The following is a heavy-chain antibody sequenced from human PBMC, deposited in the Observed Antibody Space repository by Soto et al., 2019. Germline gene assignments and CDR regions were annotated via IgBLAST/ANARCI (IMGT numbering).Heavy chain of an antibody. CDR1: GGTFSSYA. CDR2: IIPIFGTA. J-gene: IGHJ5*02. D-gene: IGHD3-3*01. CDR3: ARVGWTIYDLPRHNWFDP. V-gene: IGHV1-69*01. Sequence: QVQLVQSGAEVKKPGSSVKVSCKASGGTFSSYAISWVRQAPGQGLEWMGGIIPIFGTANYAQKFQGRVTITADESTSTAYMELSSLRSEDTAVYYCARVGWTIYDLPRHNWFDPWGQGTLVTVSS.